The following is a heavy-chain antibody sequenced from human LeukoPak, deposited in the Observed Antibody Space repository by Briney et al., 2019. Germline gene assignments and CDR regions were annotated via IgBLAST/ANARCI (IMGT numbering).Heavy chain of an antibody. Sequence: KPSETPSLTCPVSGGAISSYYWSWIRQPPGKGLGWVGYIYYSGSTNYNPSLKSRVTISVDTSKNQFSLKLSSVTAADTAVYYCARAGYRSSTSCYAGYFDYWGQGTLVTVSS. J-gene: IGHJ4*02. V-gene: IGHV4-59*01. CDR1: GGAISSYY. CDR3: ARAGYRSSTSCYAGYFDY. CDR2: IYYSGST. D-gene: IGHD2-2*01.